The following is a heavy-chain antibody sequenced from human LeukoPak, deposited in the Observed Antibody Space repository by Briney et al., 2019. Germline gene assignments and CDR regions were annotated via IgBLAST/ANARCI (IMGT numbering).Heavy chain of an antibody. CDR1: GGTFSSYT. CDR3: ARDADYGDYVDY. V-gene: IGHV1-69*04. Sequence: EASVKVSCKASGGTFSSYTISGGPQGPGQGLEWMGRIIPILGIANYAQKFQGRVTITADKSTSTAYMELSSLRSEDTAVYYCARDADYGDYVDYWGQGTLVTVSS. J-gene: IGHJ4*02. CDR2: IIPILGIA. D-gene: IGHD3-16*01.